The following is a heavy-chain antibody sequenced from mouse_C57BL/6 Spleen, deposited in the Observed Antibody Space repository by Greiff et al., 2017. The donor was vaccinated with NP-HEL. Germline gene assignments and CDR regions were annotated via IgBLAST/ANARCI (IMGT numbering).Heavy chain of an antibody. Sequence: EVQRVESGGGLVKPGGSLKLSCAASGFTFSSYAMSWVRQTPEKRLEWVATISDGGSYTYYPDNVKGRFTISRDNAKNNLYLQMSHLKSEDTAMDYCARSYYFFDYWGQGTTLTVSS. CDR3: ARSYYFFDY. V-gene: IGHV5-4*01. D-gene: IGHD1-1*01. CDR2: ISDGGSYT. J-gene: IGHJ2*01. CDR1: GFTFSSYA.